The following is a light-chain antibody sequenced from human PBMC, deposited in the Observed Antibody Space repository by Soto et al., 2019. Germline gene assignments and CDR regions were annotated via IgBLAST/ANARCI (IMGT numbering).Light chain of an antibody. Sequence: DIQMTQSPSSLSASVGDRVTITCQASQDVSNYLNWYQQKLGKAPKLLIYDASNLETGVPSRFSGSGSGTDFSLTISSLQPEDFATYYCQQSFSTPLFTFGPGTKVDIK. J-gene: IGKJ3*01. CDR2: DAS. V-gene: IGKV1-39*01. CDR1: QDVSNY. CDR3: QQSFSTPLFT.